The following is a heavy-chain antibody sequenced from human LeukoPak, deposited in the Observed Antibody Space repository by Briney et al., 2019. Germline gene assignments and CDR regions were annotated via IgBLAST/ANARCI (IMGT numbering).Heavy chain of an antibody. Sequence: GASVKVSCKASGYTFTSYDMHWVRQAPGQGLEWMGIINPSGGSTSYAQKFQGRVTMTRDMSTSTVYMELSSLRSEDTAVYYCARAGYSGYDDMDVWGKGTTVTVSS. CDR2: INPSGGST. V-gene: IGHV1-46*01. J-gene: IGHJ6*03. CDR3: ARAGYSGYDDMDV. D-gene: IGHD5-12*01. CDR1: GYTFTSYD.